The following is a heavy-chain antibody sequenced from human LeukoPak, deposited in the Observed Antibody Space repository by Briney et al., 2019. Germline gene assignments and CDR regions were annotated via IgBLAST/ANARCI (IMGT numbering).Heavy chain of an antibody. D-gene: IGHD3-3*02. Sequence: GRSLRLSCAASGFTFSSYAMHWVRRAPGKGLEWVAVISYDGSNKYYADSVKGRFTISRDNSKNTLYLQMNSLRAEDTAVYYCASFLVWGQGTLVTVSS. CDR2: ISYDGSNK. V-gene: IGHV3-30*04. J-gene: IGHJ4*02. CDR1: GFTFSSYA. CDR3: ASFLV.